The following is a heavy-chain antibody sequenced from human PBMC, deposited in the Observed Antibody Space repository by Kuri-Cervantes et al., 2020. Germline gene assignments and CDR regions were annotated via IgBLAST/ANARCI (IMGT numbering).Heavy chain of an antibody. CDR3: ARNLAPSYYYGMDV. CDR1: GYTFTSYG. D-gene: IGHD3-16*01. Sequence: ASVKVSCKASGYTFTSYGISCVRQAPGQGLEWMGWISAYNGNTNYAQKLQGRVTMTTDTSTSTAYMELRSLRSDDTAVYYCARNLAPSYYYGMDVWGQGTTVTVSS. CDR2: ISAYNGNT. V-gene: IGHV1-18*01. J-gene: IGHJ6*02.